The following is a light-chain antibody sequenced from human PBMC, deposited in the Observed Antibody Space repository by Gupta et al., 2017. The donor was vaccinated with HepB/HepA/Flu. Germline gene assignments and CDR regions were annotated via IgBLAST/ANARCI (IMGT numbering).Light chain of an antibody. CDR2: GAS. V-gene: IGKV3-20*01. CDR3: QQYGSSSPT. J-gene: IGKJ1*01. CDR1: QSVSSSY. Sequence: EIVLTQSPGTLSLSPGERATLSCRASQSVSSSYLAWYQQKPGQAPRLLIYGASSRATGIPDRFGGSGSGTDVSPTINRLEAEDVAVYYCQQYGSSSPTFGQGTKVEIK.